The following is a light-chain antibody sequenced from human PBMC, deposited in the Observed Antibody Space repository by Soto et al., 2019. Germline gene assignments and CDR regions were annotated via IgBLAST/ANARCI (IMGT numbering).Light chain of an antibody. Sequence: DIQMTQSPSSLSASIGDRVTITCRASQGISSFLNWYQQKPGKAPRLLIFAASNLQSGVPSRFSGSGSGTDFTLTISSLQPEDFATYYCQQSYRTPPYTFGQGTKLEIK. CDR1: QGISSF. J-gene: IGKJ2*01. CDR3: QQSYRTPPYT. CDR2: AAS. V-gene: IGKV1-39*01.